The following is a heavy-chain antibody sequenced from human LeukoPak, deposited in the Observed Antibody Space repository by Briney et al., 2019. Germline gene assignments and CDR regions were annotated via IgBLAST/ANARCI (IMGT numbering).Heavy chain of an antibody. CDR2: ISGGGYST. V-gene: IGHV3-23*01. D-gene: IGHD4-23*01. CDR1: GFTFSTYG. J-gene: IGHJ4*02. CDR3: ARDSPDYGGKGFDY. Sequence: GGSLRLSCAASGFTFSTYGMSWVRQAPGRGLEWVSGISGGGYSTYYADSVKGRFTISRDNSKNTLYLQMNSLRADDTAIYYCARDSPDYGGKGFDYWGQGTLVTVSS.